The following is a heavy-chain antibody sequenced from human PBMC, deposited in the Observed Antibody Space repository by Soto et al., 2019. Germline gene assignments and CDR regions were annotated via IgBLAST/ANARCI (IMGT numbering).Heavy chain of an antibody. CDR2: INTANGNA. V-gene: IGHV1-3*04. CDR3: ARENIVGYNLAFDY. CDR1: GYTFSTYG. J-gene: IGHJ4*02. D-gene: IGHD1-1*01. Sequence: QVQLVQSAAEVKQPGASVKVSCKTSGYTFSTYGIHWVRQAPGQRLEWLGWINTANGNAKYSQNFQGRVTITSDTSARTAYMEVTSLRAEDTAVFYCARENIVGYNLAFDYWGQGTLVTVSS.